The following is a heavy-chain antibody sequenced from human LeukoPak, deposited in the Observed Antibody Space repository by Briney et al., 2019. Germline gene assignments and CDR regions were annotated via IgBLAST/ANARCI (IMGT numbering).Heavy chain of an antibody. V-gene: IGHV1-69*13. Sequence: SVKVSCKASGGTFSSYAISWVRRAPGQGLEWMGGIIPIFGTANYAQKFQGRVTITADESTSTAYMELSSLRSEDTAVYYGARSREDKDYYYYYMDVWGKGTTVTISS. CDR1: GGTFSSYA. J-gene: IGHJ6*03. CDR2: IIPIFGTA. D-gene: IGHD2-15*01. CDR3: ARSREDKDYYYYYMDV.